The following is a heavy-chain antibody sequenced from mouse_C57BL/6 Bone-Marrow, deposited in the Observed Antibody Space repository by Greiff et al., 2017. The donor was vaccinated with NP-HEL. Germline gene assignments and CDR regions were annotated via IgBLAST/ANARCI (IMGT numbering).Heavy chain of an antibody. CDR1: GYSFTGYY. CDR3: ARRPHYYGSSLYYFDY. J-gene: IGHJ2*01. CDR2: LNPSTGGT. D-gene: IGHD1-1*01. V-gene: IGHV1-42*01. Sequence: VQVVESGPELVKPGASVKISCKASGYSFTGYYMNWVKQSPEKSLEWIGELNPSTGGTTYNQKFKAKATLTVDKSSSTAYMQLKSLTSEDSAVYYCARRPHYYGSSLYYFDYWGQGTTLTVSS.